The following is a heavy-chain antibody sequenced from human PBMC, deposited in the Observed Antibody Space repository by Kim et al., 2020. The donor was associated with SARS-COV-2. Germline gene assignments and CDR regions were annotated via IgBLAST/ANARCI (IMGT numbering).Heavy chain of an antibody. J-gene: IGHJ4*02. V-gene: IGHV3-74*01. D-gene: IGHD3-10*01. CDR3: TRGYGSETNY. CDR2: RRT. Sequence: RRTGDADSVKGRFTISRDNAKNTLYLQMNSLRVEDTAVYYCTRGYGSETNYWGQGSLVIVST.